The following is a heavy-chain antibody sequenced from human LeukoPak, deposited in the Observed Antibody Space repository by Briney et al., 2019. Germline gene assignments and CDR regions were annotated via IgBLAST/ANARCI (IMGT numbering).Heavy chain of an antibody. D-gene: IGHD4-17*01. J-gene: IGHJ4*02. CDR3: ANSNGKGTVTSFDY. V-gene: IGHV3-21*05. CDR2: ISSSSSYT. Sequence: PGGSLRLSCAASGFSFSTYSMNWVRQAPGKGLEWVSYISSSSSYTSYADSVKGRFTISRDNAKNSLYLQMNSLRAEDTAVYYCANSNGKGTVTSFDYWGQGTLVTVSS. CDR1: GFSFSTYS.